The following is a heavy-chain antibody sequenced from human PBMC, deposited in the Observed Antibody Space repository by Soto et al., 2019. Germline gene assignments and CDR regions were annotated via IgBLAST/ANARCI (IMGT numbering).Heavy chain of an antibody. J-gene: IGHJ5*02. CDR1: GFTFSSYS. V-gene: IGHV3-48*01. CDR2: ISSSSSTI. CDR3: ARDLQQLVPSWFDP. Sequence: GSLRLSCAASGFTFSSYSMNWVRQAPGKGLEWVSYISSSSSTIYYADSVKGRFTISRDDAKNSLYLQMNSLRAEDTALYYCARDLQQLVPSWFDPWGQGTLVTVSS. D-gene: IGHD6-13*01.